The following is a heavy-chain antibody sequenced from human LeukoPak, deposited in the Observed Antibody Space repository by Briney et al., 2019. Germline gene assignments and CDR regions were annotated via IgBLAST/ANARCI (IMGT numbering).Heavy chain of an antibody. Sequence: SETLSLTCTVSGGSISSSGYYWSWIRQHPGKGLEWIGYIYYSGSTYYNPSLKSRVTISVDTSKNQFSLKLSSVTAADTAVYYCARDHHYGSGSYYTAWFDPWGQGTLVTVSS. CDR1: GGSISSSGYY. J-gene: IGHJ5*02. CDR2: IYYSGST. CDR3: ARDHHYGSGSYYTAWFDP. V-gene: IGHV4-31*03. D-gene: IGHD3-10*01.